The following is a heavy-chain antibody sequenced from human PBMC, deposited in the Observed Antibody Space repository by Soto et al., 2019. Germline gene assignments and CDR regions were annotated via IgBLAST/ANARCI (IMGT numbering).Heavy chain of an antibody. CDR1: GYTFTSYH. V-gene: IGHV1-18*01. J-gene: IGHJ4*02. CDR3: ARDTPPTDY. CDR2: ISAYNTNT. Sequence: QVQLVQSGAEVKKPGASVKVSCKTSGYTFTSYHISWVRQAPGKGLEWMGWISAYNTNTNYAQKFQGRATMTTDTLTSTAYMELRSLRSDDTAVYYCARDTPPTDYWGQGTLVTVSS.